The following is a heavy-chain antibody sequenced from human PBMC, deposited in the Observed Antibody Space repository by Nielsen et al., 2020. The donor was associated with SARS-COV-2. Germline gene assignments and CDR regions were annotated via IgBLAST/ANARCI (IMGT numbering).Heavy chain of an antibody. CDR3: ARVYYDSSGYLNYFDY. D-gene: IGHD3-22*01. CDR1: GFTFDDYG. CDR2: INWNCGST. V-gene: IGHV3-20*01. Sequence: GESLKISCAASGFTFDDYGMSWVRQAPGKGLEWVSGINWNCGSTGYADSVKGRFTISRDNAKNSLYLQMNSLRAEDTALYHCARVYYDSSGYLNYFDYWGQGTLVTVSS. J-gene: IGHJ4*02.